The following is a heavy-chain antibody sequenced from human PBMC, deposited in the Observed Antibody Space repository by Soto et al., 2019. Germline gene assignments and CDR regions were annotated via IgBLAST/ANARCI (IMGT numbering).Heavy chain of an antibody. D-gene: IGHD2-15*01. CDR1: GGSISSYY. CDR2: IYYSGST. CDR3: ARDPCGGSGGSCYSGGYYYYYYGMDV. J-gene: IGHJ6*02. Sequence: QVQLQESGPGLVKPSETLSLTCTVSGGSISSYYWSWIRQPPGKGLEWIGYIYYSGSTNYNPSLKSRVTISVGTAKNQFSLKLSSVTAADTAVYYCARDPCGGSGGSCYSGGYYYYYYGMDVWGQGTTVTVSS. V-gene: IGHV4-59*01.